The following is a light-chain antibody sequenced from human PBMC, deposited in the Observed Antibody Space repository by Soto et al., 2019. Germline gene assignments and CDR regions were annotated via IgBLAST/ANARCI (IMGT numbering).Light chain of an antibody. CDR1: QSIGSY. Sequence: DIQMTQSPSSLSASVGDRVTITCRASQSIGSYANWYQQKPGKAPKLLIYAASSLQSGVPSRFTGSGSGTDFTLPNSSLQPEEFATYYCQQSYSTPMYTFGQGTKLEIK. CDR2: AAS. CDR3: QQSYSTPMYT. V-gene: IGKV1-39*01. J-gene: IGKJ2*01.